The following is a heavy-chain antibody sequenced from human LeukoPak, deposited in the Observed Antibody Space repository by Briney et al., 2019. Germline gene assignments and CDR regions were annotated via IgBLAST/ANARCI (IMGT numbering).Heavy chain of an antibody. Sequence: SETLSLTCTVSGYSISSGYYWGWIRQPPGKGLEWIGSIYHSGSTYYNPSLKSRVTISVDTSKNQFSLKLSSVTAADTAVYYCARDDWGYSNYGGNWFDPWGQGTLVTVSS. J-gene: IGHJ5*02. CDR1: GYSISSGYY. CDR2: IYHSGST. CDR3: ARDDWGYSNYGGNWFDP. D-gene: IGHD4-11*01. V-gene: IGHV4-38-2*02.